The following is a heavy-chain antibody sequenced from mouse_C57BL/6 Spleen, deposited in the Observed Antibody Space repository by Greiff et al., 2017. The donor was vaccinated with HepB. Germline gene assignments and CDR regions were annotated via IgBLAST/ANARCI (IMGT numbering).Heavy chain of an antibody. CDR2: IWSGGST. D-gene: IGHD2-3*01. Sequence: VQLQQSGPGLVQPSQSLSITCTVSGFSLTSYGVHWVRQSPGKGLEWLGVIWSGGSTDYNAAFISRLSISKDNSKSQVFLKMSSLQADDTAIYYCARDDGYYLDCDVWGTGTTVTVSS. V-gene: IGHV2-2*01. CDR1: GFSLTSYG. CDR3: ARDDGYYLDCDV. J-gene: IGHJ1*03.